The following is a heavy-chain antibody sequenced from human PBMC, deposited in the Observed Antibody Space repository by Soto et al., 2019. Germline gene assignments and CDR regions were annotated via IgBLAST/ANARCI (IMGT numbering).Heavy chain of an antibody. CDR1: GGSINSGGYY. J-gene: IGHJ4*02. Sequence: SETLSLTCTVSGGSINSGGYYWSWIRQYPGKGLEWIGYIYDSGSSYYNPSLKSRVTISVDTSKDQFSLKLSSATAADTAVYYCARGRVLVAGHDYWGQGTLVTVSS. CDR2: IYDSGSS. D-gene: IGHD6-19*01. CDR3: ARGRVLVAGHDY. V-gene: IGHV4-31*03.